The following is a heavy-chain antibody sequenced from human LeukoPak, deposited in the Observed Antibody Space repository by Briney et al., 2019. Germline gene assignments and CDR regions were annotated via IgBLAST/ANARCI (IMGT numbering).Heavy chain of an antibody. CDR2: IYYSGST. CDR1: GGSISSSSYY. J-gene: IGHJ4*02. V-gene: IGHV4-39*01. CDR3: AAPTVVTPGSDY. Sequence: SETLSLTCTVSGGSISSSSYYWGWIRQPPGKGLEWIGSIYYSGSTYYNPSLKSRVTISVDTSKNQFSLKLSSVTAADTAVYYCAAPTVVTPGSDYWGQGTLVIVSS. D-gene: IGHD4-23*01.